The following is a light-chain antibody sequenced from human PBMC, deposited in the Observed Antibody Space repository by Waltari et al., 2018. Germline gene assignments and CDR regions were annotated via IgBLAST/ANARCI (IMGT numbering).Light chain of an antibody. Sequence: ELVLTQSPATLSLSPGERATLSCRASQSIGIYLAWYQQKPGQAPRLLMYHSSTRATGIPDRFSGRGSGADVSLTISRLEPEDFGVYYCQKYESLPGTFGQGTKVEIK. J-gene: IGKJ1*01. CDR3: QKYESLPGT. CDR1: QSIGIY. V-gene: IGKV3-20*01. CDR2: HSS.